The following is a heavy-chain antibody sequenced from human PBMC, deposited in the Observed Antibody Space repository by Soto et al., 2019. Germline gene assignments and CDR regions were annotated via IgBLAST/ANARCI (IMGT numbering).Heavy chain of an antibody. CDR1: GGTFSSYA. CDR3: ARGETYCGGDCYLNFAY. V-gene: IGHV1-69*13. J-gene: IGHJ4*02. Sequence: ASVKVSCKASGGTFSSYAISWVRQAPGQVLEWMGGIIPIFGTANYAQKFQGRVTITADESTSTAYMELSSLRSEDTAVYYCARGETYCGGDCYLNFAYWGQGTLVTVSS. CDR2: IIPIFGTA. D-gene: IGHD2-21*02.